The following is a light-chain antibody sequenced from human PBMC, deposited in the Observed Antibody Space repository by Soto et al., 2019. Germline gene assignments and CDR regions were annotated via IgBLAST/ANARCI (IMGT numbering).Light chain of an antibody. CDR3: SSYSISTAYL. CDR2: EVS. Sequence: QSVLAQPASVSGSPGQSLTISCTGTSSDVGGYDYVSWYQLHPGKAPKLMVFEVSNRPSGVSYRFSGSKSGNTASLTISGLQAEDEADYCCSSYSISTAYLFGPGTKVIVL. V-gene: IGLV2-14*01. CDR1: SSDVGGYDY. J-gene: IGLJ1*01.